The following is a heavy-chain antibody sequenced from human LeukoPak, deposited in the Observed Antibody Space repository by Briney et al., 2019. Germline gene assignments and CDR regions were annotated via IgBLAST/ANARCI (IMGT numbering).Heavy chain of an antibody. V-gene: IGHV1-69*02. Sequence: SVKVSCKASGGTFSSYTISWVRQAPGQGLEWMGRIIPILGIANYAQKFQGRVTITADKSTSTAYMELSSLRSEDTAVYYCAGSGYYVSAPFDYWGQGTLVTVSS. J-gene: IGHJ4*02. D-gene: IGHD3-22*01. CDR1: GGTFSSYT. CDR2: IIPILGIA. CDR3: AGSGYYVSAPFDY.